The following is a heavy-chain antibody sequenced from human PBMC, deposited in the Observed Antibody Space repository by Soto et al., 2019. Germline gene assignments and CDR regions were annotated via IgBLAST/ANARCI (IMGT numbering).Heavy chain of an antibody. Sequence: ASVKVSCKASGYTFTTYAMHWVHQAPRQRLEWMGWINAANGNTKYSQKFQGRVTITRDTSASTAYMELSSLRSEDTAVYTCARSLMNPAMVTFYYFDYWGQGTLVTVSS. J-gene: IGHJ4*02. CDR2: INAANGNT. V-gene: IGHV1-3*01. CDR1: GYTFTTYA. CDR3: ARSLMNPAMVTFYYFDY. D-gene: IGHD5-18*01.